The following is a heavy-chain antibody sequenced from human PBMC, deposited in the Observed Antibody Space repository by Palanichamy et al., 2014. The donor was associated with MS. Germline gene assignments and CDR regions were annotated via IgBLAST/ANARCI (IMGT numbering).Heavy chain of an antibody. CDR1: GGSFSGYF. V-gene: IGHV4-34*01. CDR2: INHSGST. CDR3: ARMSTYYFYAMDV. Sequence: QVQLQQWGAGLLKPSATLSLTCAVQGGSFSGYFWSWIRQPPGKGLEWIGEINHSGSTDYNPSLKSRVSMSVDTSKNQFSLKLTSVTAADTAVYYCARMSTYYFYAMDVWGQETTVTVSS. J-gene: IGHJ6*02. D-gene: IGHD5/OR15-5a*01.